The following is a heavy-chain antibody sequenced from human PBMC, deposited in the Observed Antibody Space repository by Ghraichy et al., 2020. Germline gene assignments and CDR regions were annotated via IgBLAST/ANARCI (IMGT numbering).Heavy chain of an antibody. J-gene: IGHJ6*02. D-gene: IGHD4-17*01. Sequence: LSLTCAASGFSFRSYAMNWVRQAPGKGLEWVLGISGSGDSTYSAESVKGRFTISRDNSKNTLYLDMNSLRTEDTAVYYCAKDLERGYGDYITSGSPKYFGMDLWGQGTTVTGSS. CDR2: ISGSGDST. CDR3: AKDLERGYGDYITSGSPKYFGMDL. V-gene: IGHV3-23*01. CDR1: GFSFRSYA.